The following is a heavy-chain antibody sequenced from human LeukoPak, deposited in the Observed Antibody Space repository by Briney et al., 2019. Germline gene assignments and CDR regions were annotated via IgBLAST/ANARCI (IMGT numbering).Heavy chain of an antibody. CDR3: ARDHYDSSGYYLDY. D-gene: IGHD3-22*01. Sequence: SSETLSLTCTVSGGSISSYYWSWIRQPPGKGLEWIGYIYYTGSTNYNPSLKSRVTISVDTSKNQFSLKLISVTAADTAVYYCARDHYDSSGYYLDYWGQGTLVTVSS. CDR2: IYYTGST. V-gene: IGHV4-59*01. J-gene: IGHJ4*02. CDR1: GGSISSYY.